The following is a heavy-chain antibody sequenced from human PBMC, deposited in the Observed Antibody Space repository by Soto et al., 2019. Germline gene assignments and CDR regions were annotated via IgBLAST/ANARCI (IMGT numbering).Heavy chain of an antibody. J-gene: IGHJ4*02. V-gene: IGHV3-7*05. CDR1: GFTFKTDW. Sequence: EVQLVESGGGMVQPGRSLRLSCVGSGFTFKTDWMTWVRQGPGKGLEWVANIKGDGTKENYVDSVKGRFTISRDNAKNSLYLQMNNLRVEDTAVYYCALPTRMPGDWGQGTLVTVSS. D-gene: IGHD2-2*01. CDR3: ALPTRMPGD. CDR2: IKGDGTKE.